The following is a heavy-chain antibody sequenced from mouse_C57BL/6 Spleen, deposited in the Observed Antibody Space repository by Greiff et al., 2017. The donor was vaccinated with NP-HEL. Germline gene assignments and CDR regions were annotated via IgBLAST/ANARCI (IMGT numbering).Heavy chain of an antibody. Sequence: VQLQQPGAELVKPGASVKLSCKASGYNFTSYWMQWVKQRPGQGLEWIGEIDPSDSYTNYNQKFKGKATLTVDTYTRTAYMQLSSLTSEDSAVYYCARRYYGSYAMDYWGQGTSVTVSS. CDR2: IDPSDSYT. D-gene: IGHD1-1*01. CDR1: GYNFTSYW. J-gene: IGHJ4*01. CDR3: ARRYYGSYAMDY. V-gene: IGHV1-50*01.